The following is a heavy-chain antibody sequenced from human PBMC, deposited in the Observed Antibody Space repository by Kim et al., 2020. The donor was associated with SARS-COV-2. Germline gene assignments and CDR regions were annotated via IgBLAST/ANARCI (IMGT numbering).Heavy chain of an antibody. D-gene: IGHD1-7*01. V-gene: IGHV5-51*01. CDR3: ARLDWNYVYYYYGMDV. CDR1: GYSLTSYW. CDR2: IYPGDSDT. Sequence: GESLKISCKGSGYSLTSYWIGWVRQMPGKGLEWMGIIYPGDSDTRYSPSFQGQVTISADKSISTAYLQWSSLKASDTAMYYCARLDWNYVYYYYGMDVWGQGTTVTVSS. J-gene: IGHJ6*02.